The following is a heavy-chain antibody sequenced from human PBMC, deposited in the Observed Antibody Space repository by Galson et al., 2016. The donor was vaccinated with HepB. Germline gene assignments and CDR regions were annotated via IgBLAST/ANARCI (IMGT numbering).Heavy chain of an antibody. CDR2: INAGNGDT. V-gene: IGHV1-3*01. D-gene: IGHD2-2*01. Sequence: SVTVSCKASGNTFTIYAMHWVRQAPGQRLEWMGWINAGNGDTNYSQKFQGRVTITRDTSANTAYMELSSLTSEDTAVYYCARGPYCSSTSCYFYYFDYWGQGTLVTVSS. CDR3: ARGPYCSSTSCYFYYFDY. CDR1: GNTFTIYA. J-gene: IGHJ4*02.